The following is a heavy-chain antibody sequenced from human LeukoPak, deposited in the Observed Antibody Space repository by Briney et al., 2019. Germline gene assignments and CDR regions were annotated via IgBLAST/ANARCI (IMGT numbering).Heavy chain of an antibody. CDR2: INHGGST. CDR1: GGSFSGDF. V-gene: IGHV4-34*01. J-gene: IGHJ4*02. D-gene: IGHD3-10*01. Sequence: SETLSLTCAVYGGSFSGDFWSWIRQSPGKGLEWIGEINHGGSTTYNPSLQSRVTMSVDTSTNQISLKLSSVTAADTAVYYCARGITMVRGVLNLNFDYWGQGTLVTVSS. CDR3: ARGITMVRGVLNLNFDY.